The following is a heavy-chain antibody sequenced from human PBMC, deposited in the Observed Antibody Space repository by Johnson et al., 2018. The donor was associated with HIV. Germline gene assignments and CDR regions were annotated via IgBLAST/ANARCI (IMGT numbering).Heavy chain of an antibody. CDR3: ARSSWGGSSLGAFDI. D-gene: IGHD1-26*01. J-gene: IGHJ3*02. CDR2: IWYDGSDK. V-gene: IGHV3-33*08. Sequence: VQLVESGGGVVRPGGSLRLSCAASGFTFSSYAMHWVRQAPGKGLEWVALIWYDGSDKYYADSVKGRFTISRANAKNSLYLQMNSLRAGDTAVYYCARSSWGGSSLGAFDIWGQGTMVTVSS. CDR1: GFTFSSYA.